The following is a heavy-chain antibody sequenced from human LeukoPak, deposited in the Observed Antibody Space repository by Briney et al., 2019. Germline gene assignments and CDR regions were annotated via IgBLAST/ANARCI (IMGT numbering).Heavy chain of an antibody. Sequence: PGRCLRLSCAVSGFNFDDYAMHWVRQAPGRGLEWVSGINWKTGNGIYADSVKGRFTISRDNAKNSLYLQMSSLRAEDTALYYCTRRAARWQFDLWGRGTLLTVSS. CDR2: INWKTGNG. J-gene: IGHJ2*01. CDR1: GFNFDDYA. D-gene: IGHD5-24*01. V-gene: IGHV3-9*01. CDR3: TRRAARWQFDL.